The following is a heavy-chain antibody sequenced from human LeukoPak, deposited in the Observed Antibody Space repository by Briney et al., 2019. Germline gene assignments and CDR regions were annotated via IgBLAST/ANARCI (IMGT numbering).Heavy chain of an antibody. CDR2: INHSGST. CDR3: ARGYSSSSHNWFDP. Sequence: SETLSLTCAVYGGSFSGYYWSWIRQPPGKGLEWIGEINHSGSTNYNPSLKSRVTISVDTSKNQFSLKLSSVTAADTAVYYCARGYSSSSHNWFDPWGQGTLVTVSS. J-gene: IGHJ5*02. CDR1: GGSFSGYY. V-gene: IGHV4-34*01. D-gene: IGHD6-13*01.